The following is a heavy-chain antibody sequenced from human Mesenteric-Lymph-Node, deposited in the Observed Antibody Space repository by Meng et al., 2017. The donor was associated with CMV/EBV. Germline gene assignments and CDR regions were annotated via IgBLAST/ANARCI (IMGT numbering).Heavy chain of an antibody. J-gene: IGHJ6*02. V-gene: IGHV2-26*01. Sequence: SGPTLVKPTETLTLTCTVSGFSLYNVRMGVSWIRQPPGKALEWLAHIFSNDEKYFSASLKSRLTISKDTSKSQVVLTMTNMDPVDTGTYYCARKGYSYGAPFDFWGQGTTVTVSS. D-gene: IGHD5-18*01. CDR2: IFSNDEK. CDR1: GFSLYNVRMG. CDR3: ARKGYSYGAPFDF.